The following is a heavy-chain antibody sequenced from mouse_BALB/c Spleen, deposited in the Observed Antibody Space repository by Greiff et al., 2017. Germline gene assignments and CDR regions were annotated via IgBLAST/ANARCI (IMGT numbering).Heavy chain of an antibody. D-gene: IGHD1-1*01. V-gene: IGHV2-9*02. CDR3: ARDRYYGSSYVFDY. CDR1: GFSLTSYG. Sequence: VKLVESGPGLVAPSQSLSITCTVSGFSLTSYGVHWVRQPPGKGLEWLGVIWAGGSTNYNSALMSRLSISKDNSKSQVFLKMNSLQTDDTAMYYCARDRYYGSSYVFDYWGQGTTLTVSS. CDR2: IWAGGST. J-gene: IGHJ2*01.